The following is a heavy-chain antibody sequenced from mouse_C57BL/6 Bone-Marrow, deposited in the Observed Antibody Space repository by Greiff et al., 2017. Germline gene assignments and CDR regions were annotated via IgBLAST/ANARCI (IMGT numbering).Heavy chain of an antibody. CDR3: ARDYYYAMDY. CDR2: ISYDGSN. Sequence: ESGPGLVKPSQSLSLTCSVTGYSITSGYYWNWIRQFPGNKLEWMGYISYDGSNNYNPSLKNRISITRDTSKNQFFLKLNSVTTEDTATYYCARDYYYAMDYGGQGTAVTVSS. V-gene: IGHV3-6*01. J-gene: IGHJ4*01. CDR1: GYSITSGYY.